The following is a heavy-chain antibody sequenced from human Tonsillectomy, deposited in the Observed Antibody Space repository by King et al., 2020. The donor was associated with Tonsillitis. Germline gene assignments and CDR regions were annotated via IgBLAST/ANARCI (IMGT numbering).Heavy chain of an antibody. D-gene: IGHD3-10*01. Sequence: VQLVEQSGAEVKKPGSSVKVSCKASGGTLSYYGISWVRQAPGQGLEWMGGIIPIFGTAKYAQKFQGRVTISADEPTSTAYIELSSLRSDDTAVYYCARVPLNFASGSSAYYYMDV. J-gene: IGHJ6*03. CDR3: ARVPLNFASGSSAYYYMDV. CDR1: GGTLSYYG. CDR2: IIPIFGTA. V-gene: IGHV1-69*01.